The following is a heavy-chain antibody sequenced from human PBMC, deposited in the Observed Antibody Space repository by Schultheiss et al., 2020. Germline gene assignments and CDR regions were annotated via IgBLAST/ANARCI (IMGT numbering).Heavy chain of an antibody. CDR1: GFTFSSYA. V-gene: IGHV3-30-3*01. J-gene: IGHJ4*02. CDR2: ISYDGSNK. D-gene: IGHD6-19*01. Sequence: GESLKISCAASGFTFSSYAMHWVRQAPGKGLEWVAVISYDGSNKYYADSVKGRFTISRDNSKNTLYLQMNSLRAEDTAVYYCARDPYSSGSYFDYWGQGTLVTVSS. CDR3: ARDPYSSGSYFDY.